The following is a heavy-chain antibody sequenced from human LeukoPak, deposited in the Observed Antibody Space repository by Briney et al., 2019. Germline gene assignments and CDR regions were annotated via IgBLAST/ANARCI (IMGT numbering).Heavy chain of an antibody. CDR3: ARDFMQLERPGGDAFDI. D-gene: IGHD1-1*01. J-gene: IGHJ3*02. Sequence: SETLSLTCTVSGGSISSYYWSWIRQPPGKGLEWIGYIYYSGSTNYNPSLKSRVTMSVDTSKNQFSLKLSSVTAADTAVYYCARDFMQLERPGGDAFDIWGQGTMVTVSS. CDR1: GGSISSYY. CDR2: IYYSGST. V-gene: IGHV4-59*12.